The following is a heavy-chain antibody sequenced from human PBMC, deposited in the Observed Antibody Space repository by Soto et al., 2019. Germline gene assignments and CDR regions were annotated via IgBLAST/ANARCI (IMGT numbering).Heavy chain of an antibody. J-gene: IGHJ4*02. CDR3: ARDRRGGGWFGDVGPFDY. CDR1: GFTFSSYG. V-gene: IGHV3-33*01. Sequence: GGSLRLSCAASGFTFSSYGMHWVRQAPGKGLEWVAVIWYDGSNKYYADSVKDRFTISRDNSKNTLYLQMNSLRAEDTAVYYCARDRRGGGWFGDVGPFDYWGQGTLVTVSS. D-gene: IGHD3-10*01. CDR2: IWYDGSNK.